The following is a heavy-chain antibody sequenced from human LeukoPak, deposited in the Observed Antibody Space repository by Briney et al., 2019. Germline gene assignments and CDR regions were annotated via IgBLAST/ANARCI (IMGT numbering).Heavy chain of an antibody. J-gene: IGHJ3*02. CDR3: ARDRLYCTNGVCSSDI. CDR1: GYTFTSYY. Sequence: ASVKVSCKTSGYTFTSYYMHWMRQAPGQGFEWVGMINPNGGGTSSAQKFQGRVTLTRDTSTSTVYMELTSLRSEDTAVYYCARDRLYCTNGVCSSDIWGQGTLVTVSS. CDR2: INPNGGGT. D-gene: IGHD2-8*01. V-gene: IGHV1-46*01.